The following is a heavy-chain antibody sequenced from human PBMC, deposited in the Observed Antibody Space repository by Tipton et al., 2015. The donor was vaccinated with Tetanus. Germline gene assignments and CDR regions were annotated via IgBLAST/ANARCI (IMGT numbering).Heavy chain of an antibody. CDR2: IIPIFGTA. J-gene: IGHJ4*02. CDR1: GGTFSSYA. D-gene: IGHD1-26*01. CDR3: ARAAYSGSHHDQDFDY. Sequence: QSGPEVKKPGSSVKVSCKASGGTFSSYAISWVRQAPGQGLEWMGGIIPIFGTANYAQKFQGRVTITADESTSTAYMELSSLRSEDPAVYYCARAAYSGSHHDQDFDYWGQGTLVTVSS. V-gene: IGHV1-69*01.